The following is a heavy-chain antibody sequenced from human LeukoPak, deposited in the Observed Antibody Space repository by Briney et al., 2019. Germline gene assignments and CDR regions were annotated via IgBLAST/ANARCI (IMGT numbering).Heavy chain of an antibody. CDR3: ARVLESEWELREFFFDY. V-gene: IGHV3-11*01. CDR1: GFTFSDYY. D-gene: IGHD1-26*01. J-gene: IGHJ4*02. Sequence: GGSLRLSCAASGFTFSDYYMRWIRQAPGKGLEWVSYIRNSGSTIYYADPVKGRFTISRDNSKNSLYLQMNSLRAEDTALYYCARVLESEWELREFFFDYWGQGTLVTVSS. CDR2: IRNSGSTI.